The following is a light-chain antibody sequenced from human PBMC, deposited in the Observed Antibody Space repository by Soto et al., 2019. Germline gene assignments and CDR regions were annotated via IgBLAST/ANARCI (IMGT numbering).Light chain of an antibody. V-gene: IGKV3-20*01. CDR1: QSVSSSY. Sequence: EIVLTQSPGTLSLSPGERAALSCRASQSVSSSYLAWYQQKPGQAPMLLIYAISTRATGVPDRFSGSGSGADFTLTISRLEPEDFAVYFCQQYGNSPFTFGPGTKVDI. CDR2: AIS. CDR3: QQYGNSPFT. J-gene: IGKJ3*01.